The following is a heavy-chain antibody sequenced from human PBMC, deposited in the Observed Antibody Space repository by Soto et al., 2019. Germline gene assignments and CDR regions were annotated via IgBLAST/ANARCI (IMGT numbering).Heavy chain of an antibody. CDR2: IIPNIGST. Sequence: GASVKVSCKASGGTFSSYAISWVRQASGQGLEWMGWIIPNIGSTNYAQKFQGRVTITRDESTSTAYMELSRLRSDDTAVYYCARDPYSSGWYFDYWGQGTLVTVSS. V-gene: IGHV1-69*05. J-gene: IGHJ4*02. D-gene: IGHD6-19*01. CDR1: GGTFSSYA. CDR3: ARDPYSSGWYFDY.